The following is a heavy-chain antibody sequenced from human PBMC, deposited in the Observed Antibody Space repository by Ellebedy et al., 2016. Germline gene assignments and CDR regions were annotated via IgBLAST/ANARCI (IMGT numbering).Heavy chain of an antibody. CDR2: ITPGGDTT. CDR3: ARGECSGVCYHDAFDI. CDR1: GFTFTDYY. V-gene: IGHV3-11*01. D-gene: IGHD3-10*02. J-gene: IGHJ3*02. Sequence: GESLKISCVASGFTFTDYYMTWIRQAPGKGLEWISYITPGGDTTYYADSVQGRFTISRDNAKNALYLQMNSLRAEDTAVYYCARGECSGVCYHDAFDIWGQGTLVTVSS.